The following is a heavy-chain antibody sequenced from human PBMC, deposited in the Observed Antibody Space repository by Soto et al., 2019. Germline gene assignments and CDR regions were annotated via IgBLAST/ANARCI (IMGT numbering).Heavy chain of an antibody. D-gene: IGHD2-2*01. CDR1: GYTFTGYY. V-gene: IGHV1-2*02. Sequence: ASVKVSCKASGYTFTGYYMHWVRQAPGQGLEWMGWINPNSGGTNYAQKFQGRVTMTRDTSISTAYMEPSRLRSDDTAVYYSARDRRVEMATYAFDIWGQGTMVTVSS. J-gene: IGHJ3*02. CDR2: INPNSGGT. CDR3: ARDRRVEMATYAFDI.